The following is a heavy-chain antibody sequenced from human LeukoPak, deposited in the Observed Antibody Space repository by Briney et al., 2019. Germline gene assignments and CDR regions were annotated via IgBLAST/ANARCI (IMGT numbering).Heavy chain of an antibody. CDR3: ARQSSGYYHWFDP. D-gene: IGHD3-22*01. CDR2: IFPGDSDT. J-gene: IGHJ5*02. Sequence: GESLKISCKGSGYSFSSYWIAWVRQIPGKGLEWMGIIFPGDSDTRYSPSFQGHVTITADKSIDTAYLQWSSLKASDTAMYYCARQSSGYYHWFDPWGQGTLVTVSS. V-gene: IGHV5-51*01. CDR1: GYSFSSYW.